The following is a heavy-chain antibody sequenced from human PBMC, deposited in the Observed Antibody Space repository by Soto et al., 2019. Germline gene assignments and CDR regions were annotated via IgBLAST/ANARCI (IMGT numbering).Heavy chain of an antibody. CDR2: ISYDGSNK. CDR3: AKPSELWNQFDY. V-gene: IGHV3-30*18. J-gene: IGHJ4*02. Sequence: GGSLRLSCAASGFTFSSYGMHWVRQAPGKGLEWVAVISYDGSNKYYADSVKGRFTISRDNSKNTLYLQMNSLGAEDTAVYYCAKPSELWNQFDYWGQGTLVTVSS. D-gene: IGHD1-1*01. CDR1: GFTFSSYG.